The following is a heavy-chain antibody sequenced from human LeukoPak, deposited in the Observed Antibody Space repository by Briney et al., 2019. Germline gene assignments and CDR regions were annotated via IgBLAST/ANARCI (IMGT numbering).Heavy chain of an antibody. CDR1: GGTFSSYA. Sequence: ASVKVSCKASGGTFSSYAISWVRQAPGQGLEWMGRIIPILGIANYAQKFQGRVTITADKSTSTAYMELSSLRSEDTAVYYCASGRYSGYDYYYYGVDVWGQGTTVTVSS. J-gene: IGHJ6*02. D-gene: IGHD5-12*01. V-gene: IGHV1-69*04. CDR3: ASGRYSGYDYYYYGVDV. CDR2: IIPILGIA.